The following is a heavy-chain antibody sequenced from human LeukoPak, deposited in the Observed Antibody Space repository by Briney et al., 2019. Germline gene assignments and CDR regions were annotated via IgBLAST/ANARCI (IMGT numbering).Heavy chain of an antibody. CDR2: INHSGST. D-gene: IGHD6-6*01. V-gene: IGHV4-34*01. CDR3: AREGAARPLYYYYYGMDV. CDR1: GGSFSGHY. Sequence: SETLSLTCAAYGGSFSGHYWSWIRQPPGKGLEWIGEINHSGSTNYNPSLKSRVTISVDTSKNQFSLKLSSVTAADTAVYYCAREGAARPLYYYYYGMDVWGQGTTVTVSS. J-gene: IGHJ6*02.